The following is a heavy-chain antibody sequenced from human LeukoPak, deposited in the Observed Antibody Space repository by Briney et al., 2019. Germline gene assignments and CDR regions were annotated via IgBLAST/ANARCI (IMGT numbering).Heavy chain of an antibody. CDR1: GFTFDAYA. V-gene: IGHV3-23*01. CDR3: AKHLDLTVVRGLTG. CDR2: VSGSGDST. D-gene: IGHD4-23*01. J-gene: IGHJ4*02. Sequence: GGSLRLSCAVSGFTFDAYAMHWVRQAPGKGLEWVSGVSGSGDSTYYADSVWGRFAISRDNSKNTLYLQMNSLRAEDTAVYYCAKHLDLTVVRGLTGWGQGTLVTVSS.